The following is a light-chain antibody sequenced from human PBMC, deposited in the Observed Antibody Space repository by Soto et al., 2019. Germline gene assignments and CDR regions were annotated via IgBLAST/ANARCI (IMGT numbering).Light chain of an antibody. CDR1: QSVSSSY. CDR2: GAS. J-gene: IGKJ1*01. CDR3: QQYGSSRWT. V-gene: IGKV3-20*01. Sequence: EIVLTQSPGTLSLSPGERATLSCRASQSVSSSYLAWYQQKPGQAPRLLIYGASSRATGIPDRFSGSGSGTDFTLTNSRLEPEDFAVYYCQQYGSSRWTFGHGTKVEIK.